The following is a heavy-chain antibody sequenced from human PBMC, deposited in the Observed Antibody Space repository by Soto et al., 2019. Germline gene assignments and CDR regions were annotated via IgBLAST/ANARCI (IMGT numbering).Heavy chain of an antibody. J-gene: IGHJ4*02. D-gene: IGHD6-13*01. CDR2: IWYDGSNK. CDR1: GFTFSSYG. CDR3: ARGGEAAGYLDY. Sequence: GGSLRLSCAASGFTFSSYGMHWVRQAPGKGLEWVAVIWYDGSNKYYADSVKGRFTISRDNSKNTLYLQMNSLRAEDTAVYYCARGGEAAGYLDYWGQGTLVTVSS. V-gene: IGHV3-33*01.